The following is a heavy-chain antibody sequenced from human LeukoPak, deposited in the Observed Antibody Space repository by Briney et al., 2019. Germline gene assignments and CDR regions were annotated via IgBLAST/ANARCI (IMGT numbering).Heavy chain of an antibody. D-gene: IGHD1-26*01. Sequence: ASVKVSCKASGGTFSSYAISWVRQAPGQGLEWMGIINPSGGSTSYAQKFQGRVTMTRDTSTSTVYMELSSLRSEDTAVYYCARDRMSYYPKDFDYWGQGTLVTVSS. J-gene: IGHJ4*02. CDR1: GGTFSSYA. CDR3: ARDRMSYYPKDFDY. V-gene: IGHV1-46*01. CDR2: INPSGGST.